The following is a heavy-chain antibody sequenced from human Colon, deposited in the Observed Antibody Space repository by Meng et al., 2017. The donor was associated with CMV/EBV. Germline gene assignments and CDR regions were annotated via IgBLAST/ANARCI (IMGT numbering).Heavy chain of an antibody. D-gene: IGHD6-19*01. Sequence: VQVVGSGGGVVQPGRSLRLSCAVFGFTFSTAWMSWVRQSPGKGLEWVGHIKSKTDGGTTDYAAPVKGRFTISRDDSKNTLYLQMNSLKTDDTGVYYCTKELGAGSFDSWGQGTLVTVSS. CDR1: GFTFSTAW. CDR3: TKELGAGSFDS. CDR2: IKSKTDGGTT. V-gene: IGHV3-15*01. J-gene: IGHJ4*02.